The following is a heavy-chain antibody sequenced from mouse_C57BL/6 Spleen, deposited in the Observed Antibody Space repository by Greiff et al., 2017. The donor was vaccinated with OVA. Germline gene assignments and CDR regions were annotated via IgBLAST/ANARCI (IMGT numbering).Heavy chain of an antibody. J-gene: IGHJ3*01. CDR3: ARDVPFAY. Sequence: VQLQQSGPELVKPGASVKISCKASGYTFTDYYMNWVKQSPGKSLEWIGDINPHNGGTCYNQKFKGKSTLTVDNPSTTAYMELRSLTSEDSAVYYCARDVPFAYWGQGTLVTVSA. CDR1: GYTFTDYY. CDR2: INPHNGGT. V-gene: IGHV1-26*01.